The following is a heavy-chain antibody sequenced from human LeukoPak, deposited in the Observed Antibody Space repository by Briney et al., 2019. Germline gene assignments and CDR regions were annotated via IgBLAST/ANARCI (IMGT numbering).Heavy chain of an antibody. Sequence: PGGSLRLSCAASGFASSRHGIHWVRQAPGKGLEWVAFIPYDGSNKFYADSVKGRFTISRDNSKNTLYLQMNNLRAEDTAVYYCAKGVGGSANYYYMDVWGKGTTVTVSS. V-gene: IGHV3-30*02. CDR2: IPYDGSNK. J-gene: IGHJ6*03. CDR1: GFASSRHG. D-gene: IGHD3-10*01. CDR3: AKGVGGSANYYYMDV.